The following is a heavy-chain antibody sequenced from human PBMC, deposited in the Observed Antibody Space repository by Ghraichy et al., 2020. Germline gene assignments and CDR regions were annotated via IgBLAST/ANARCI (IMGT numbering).Heavy chain of an antibody. CDR3: AREMRTVTTGFDI. V-gene: IGHV3-53*01. CDR2: IYSGGNT. D-gene: IGHD4-17*01. Sequence: GGSLRLSCAASGFTVSSNYMNWVRQAPGKGLDWVSIIYSGGNTYYADSVKGRFTISRDNSKNTVYLQMNSLRAEDTAIYYCAREMRTVTTGFDIWGQGTLVTVSS. CDR1: GFTVSSNY. J-gene: IGHJ3*02.